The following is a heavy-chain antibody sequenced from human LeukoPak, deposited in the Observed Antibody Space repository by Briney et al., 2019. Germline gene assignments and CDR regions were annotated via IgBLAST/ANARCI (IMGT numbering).Heavy chain of an antibody. D-gene: IGHD1-26*01. V-gene: IGHV4-4*02. CDR3: ARVGASKEGATIDWFDP. J-gene: IGHJ5*02. Sequence: PGGSLRLSCAASGFTFSAYSMNWVRQPPGKGLEWIGEIYHSGSTNYNPSLKSRVTISVDKSKNQFSLKLSSVTAADTAVYYCARVGASKEGATIDWFDPWGQGTLVTVSS. CDR1: GFTFSAYS. CDR2: IYHSGST.